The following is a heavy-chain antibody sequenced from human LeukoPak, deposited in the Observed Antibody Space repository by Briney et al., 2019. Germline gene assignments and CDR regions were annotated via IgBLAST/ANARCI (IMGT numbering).Heavy chain of an antibody. CDR2: INHSGST. Sequence: SETLPLTCAVYGGSFSGYYWSWIRQPPGKGLEWIGEINHSGSTNYNPSLKSRVTISVDTSKNQFSLKLSSVTAADTAVYYCARVDIVVVPAAISISWFDPWGQGTLVTVSS. J-gene: IGHJ5*02. CDR1: GGSFSGYY. D-gene: IGHD2-2*01. V-gene: IGHV4-34*01. CDR3: ARVDIVVVPAAISISWFDP.